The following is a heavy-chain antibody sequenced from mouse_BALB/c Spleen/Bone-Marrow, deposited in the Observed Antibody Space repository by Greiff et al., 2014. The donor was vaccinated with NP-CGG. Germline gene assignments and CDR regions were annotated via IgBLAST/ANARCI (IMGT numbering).Heavy chain of an antibody. D-gene: IGHD1-1*01. CDR3: AREGSRLRGYFDV. V-gene: IGHV1S132*01. Sequence: VQLQQSGAELVKPGASVKLSCKTSGYTLTSYWIQWVKQRPGQGLGWIGEIFPGTGTTYYNEKFKGKATLTIDTSSSTAYMQLSSLTSEDSAVYFCAREGSRLRGYFDVWGAGTTVTVSS. J-gene: IGHJ1*01. CDR1: GYTLTSYW. CDR2: IFPGTGTT.